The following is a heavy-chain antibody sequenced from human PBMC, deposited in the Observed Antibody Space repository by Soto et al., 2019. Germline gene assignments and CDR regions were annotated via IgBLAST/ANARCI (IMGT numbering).Heavy chain of an antibody. Sequence: APVKVSCKASGYTFTSYAMHWVRQAPGQRLEWMGWINAGNGNTKYSQKFQGRVTITRDTSASTAYMELSSLRSEDTAVYYCARVHYYDSSGYYPYYYYGMGVWGQGTTVTVSS. CDR2: INAGNGNT. V-gene: IGHV1-3*01. D-gene: IGHD3-22*01. CDR3: ARVHYYDSSGYYPYYYYGMGV. J-gene: IGHJ6*02. CDR1: GYTFTSYA.